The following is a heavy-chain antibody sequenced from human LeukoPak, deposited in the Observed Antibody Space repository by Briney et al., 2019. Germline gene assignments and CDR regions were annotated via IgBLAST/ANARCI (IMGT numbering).Heavy chain of an antibody. CDR1: GFTFSTYG. D-gene: IGHD2-15*01. Sequence: GGSLRLSCAASGFTFSTYGMHWVRQAPGKGLEWVATISYDGSNKNYADSVKGRFTISRDNSKIMLYLQMSSLRAEDTAVYYCARDYSLGFDYWGQGTLVTVSS. CDR3: ARDYSLGFDY. CDR2: ISYDGSNK. J-gene: IGHJ4*02. V-gene: IGHV3-30*19.